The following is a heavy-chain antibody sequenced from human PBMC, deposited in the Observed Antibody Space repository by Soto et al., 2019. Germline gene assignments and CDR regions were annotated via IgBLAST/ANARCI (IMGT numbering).Heavy chain of an antibody. CDR3: AKVGDYDILTGCYSRSRGSDY. J-gene: IGHJ4*02. CDR1: GFTFSSYA. D-gene: IGHD3-9*01. Sequence: GGSLRLSCAASGFTFSSYAMSWVRQAPGKGLEWVSAIGGSGGSTYYADSVKGRFTISRNNSKNTLYLQMNSLRAEDTAVYYCAKVGDYDILTGCYSRSRGSDYWGQGTLVTVSS. V-gene: IGHV3-23*01. CDR2: IGGSGGST.